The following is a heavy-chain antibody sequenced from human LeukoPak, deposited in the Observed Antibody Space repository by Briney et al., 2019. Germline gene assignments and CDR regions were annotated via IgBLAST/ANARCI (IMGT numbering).Heavy chain of an antibody. CDR2: IYYSGST. D-gene: IGHD5-12*01. Sequence: SETLSLTCTVSGGSISSSSYYWGWIRQPPGKGLEWIGSIYYSGSTYYNPSLKSRVTISVDTSKNQFSLKLSSVTAADTAVYYCARQLVATSNLHAFDIWGQGTMVTVSS. J-gene: IGHJ3*02. CDR3: ARQLVATSNLHAFDI. V-gene: IGHV4-39*01. CDR1: GGSISSSSYY.